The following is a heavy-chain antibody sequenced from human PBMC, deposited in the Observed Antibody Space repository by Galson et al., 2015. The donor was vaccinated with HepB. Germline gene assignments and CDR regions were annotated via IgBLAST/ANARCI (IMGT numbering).Heavy chain of an antibody. CDR2: IKSKTDGGTT. D-gene: IGHD6-19*01. CDR1: GFTFSNAW. CDR3: TTSELQWLVLLDY. Sequence: SLRLSCAASGFTFSNAWMSWVRQAPGKGLEWVGRIKSKTDGGTTDYAAPVKGRFTISRDDSKNTLYLQMNSLKTEDTAVYYCTTSELQWLVLLDYWAREPWSPSPQ. V-gene: IGHV3-15*01. J-gene: IGHJ4*02.